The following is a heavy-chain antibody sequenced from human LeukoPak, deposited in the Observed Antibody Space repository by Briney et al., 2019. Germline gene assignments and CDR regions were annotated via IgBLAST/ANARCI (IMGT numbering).Heavy chain of an antibody. CDR1: GFTFSNYN. J-gene: IGHJ4*02. CDR2: TSSSNNYI. CDR3: ARRSPNYYFDY. V-gene: IGHV3-21*01. Sequence: GGSLRLSCAASGFTFSNYNMNWVRQAPGKGLEWVSSTSSSNNYIYYADSVKGRFTISRDNAKNSLYLQMNSLRAEDTAVYYCARRSPNYYFDYWGQGTPVTVSS.